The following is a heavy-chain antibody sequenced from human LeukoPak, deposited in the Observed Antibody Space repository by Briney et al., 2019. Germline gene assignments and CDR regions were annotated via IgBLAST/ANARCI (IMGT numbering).Heavy chain of an antibody. Sequence: PSETLSLTCAAYGGSFSGYYWSWIRQPPGQGLEWIGEINHSGSTNYNPYLKSRVTISVDTSKNQFSLKLSSVTAADTAVYYCARRSSWTNYEYFQHWGQGTLVTVSS. CDR3: ARRSSWTNYEYFQH. CDR1: GGSFSGYY. CDR2: INHSGST. D-gene: IGHD6-13*01. V-gene: IGHV4-34*01. J-gene: IGHJ1*01.